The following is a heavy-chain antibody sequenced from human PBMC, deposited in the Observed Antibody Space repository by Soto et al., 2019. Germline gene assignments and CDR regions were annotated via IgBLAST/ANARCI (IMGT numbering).Heavy chain of an antibody. CDR1: GYSFTSYW. CDR2: IYPGDSDT. Sequence: PGESLKISCKSSGYSFTSYWIGWVRQMPGKGLERMGIIYPGDSDTRYSPSFQGQVTISADKSISTAYLQWSSLKASDTAMYYCARLLVVVAATRYYYYYMDVWGKGTTVTVSS. V-gene: IGHV5-51*01. D-gene: IGHD2-15*01. J-gene: IGHJ6*03. CDR3: ARLLVVVAATRYYYYYMDV.